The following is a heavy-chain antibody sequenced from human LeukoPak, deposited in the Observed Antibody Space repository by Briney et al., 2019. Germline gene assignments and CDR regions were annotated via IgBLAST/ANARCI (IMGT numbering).Heavy chain of an antibody. CDR3: AGERYYGSGDNYYYYYGMDV. J-gene: IGHJ6*02. Sequence: GASVTVSCKASGYTFTSYYMHWVRQAPGQGLEWMGIINPSDGSTSYAQKFQGRVTMTRDTSTSTVYMELSSLRSEDTAVYYCAGERYYGSGDNYYYYYGMDVWGQGTTVTVSS. V-gene: IGHV1-46*01. CDR2: INPSDGST. D-gene: IGHD3-10*01. CDR1: GYTFTSYY.